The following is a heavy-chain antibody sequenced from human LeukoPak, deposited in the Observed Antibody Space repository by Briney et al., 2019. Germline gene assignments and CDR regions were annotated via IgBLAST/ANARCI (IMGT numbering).Heavy chain of an antibody. D-gene: IGHD3-22*01. V-gene: IGHV4-38-2*02. CDR1: GYSISSGYY. CDR3: ASYEADYYDRSGYHPP. CDR2: IYHSGST. J-gene: IGHJ4*02. Sequence: SETLSLTCTVSGYSISSGYYWGWIRQPPGKGLEWIGSIYHSGSTYYNPSLKSRVTISVDTSKNQFSLKLSSVTAADTAVYYCASYEADYYDRSGYHPPWGQGTLVTVSS.